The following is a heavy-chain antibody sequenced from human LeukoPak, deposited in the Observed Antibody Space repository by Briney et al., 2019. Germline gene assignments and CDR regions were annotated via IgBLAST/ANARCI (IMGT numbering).Heavy chain of an antibody. CDR2: LSYSGKT. CDR1: GGSIISTSYY. Sequence: NPSETLSLTCTVSGGSIISTSYYWGWIRQPPGKGLEWIGALSYSGKTHYNPSLKSRVTISADTSKNQFFLDLRSVTAADTALYFCAREMPTVIPFDSWGQGTLVTVSS. V-gene: IGHV4-39*07. D-gene: IGHD1-26*01. J-gene: IGHJ4*02. CDR3: AREMPTVIPFDS.